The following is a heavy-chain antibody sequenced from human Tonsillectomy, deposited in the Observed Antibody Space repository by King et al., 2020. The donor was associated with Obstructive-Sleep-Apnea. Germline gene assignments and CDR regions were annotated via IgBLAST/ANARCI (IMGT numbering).Heavy chain of an antibody. CDR2: ISSVGSNE. V-gene: IGHV3-30*04. Sequence: QLVQSGGGVVQPGRSLRLSCAASGFTFRSYTLDWGRQPPGKGLEFVAVISSVGSNEDYADSVKGRFTISRDNSKNTLYLQMNSLRAEDTAVYYCARSVGAYDYWGQGTLVTVSS. D-gene: IGHD1-26*01. CDR3: ARSVGAYDY. J-gene: IGHJ4*02. CDR1: GFTFRSYT.